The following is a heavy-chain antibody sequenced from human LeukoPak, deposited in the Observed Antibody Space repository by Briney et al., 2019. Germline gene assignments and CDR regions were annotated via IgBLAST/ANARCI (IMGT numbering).Heavy chain of an antibody. CDR3: ARSIPYGTTWYGRSDY. V-gene: IGHV3-7*03. CDR1: GFPFSSYS. D-gene: IGHD6-13*01. Sequence: GGSLRLSCAASGFPFSSYSTTWVRQAPGKGLEWVANIKPDGTTKFYVDSVKGRFTISRDNALNSLYLQMNSLRAEDTAIYYCARSIPYGTTWYGRSDYWGQGTLVTVSS. J-gene: IGHJ4*02. CDR2: IKPDGTTK.